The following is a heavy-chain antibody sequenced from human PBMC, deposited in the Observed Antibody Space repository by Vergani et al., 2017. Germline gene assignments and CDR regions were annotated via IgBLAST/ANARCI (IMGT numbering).Heavy chain of an antibody. D-gene: IGHD4-23*01. V-gene: IGHV3-30*18. CDR1: GFTFSSYG. Sequence: VQLVESGGGLVKPGGSLRLSCAASGFTFSSYGMHWVRQAPGKGLEWVAVISYDGSNKYYADSVKGRFTISRDNSKNTLYLQMNSLRAEDTAVYYCAKDQTTVDNWFDPWGQGTLVTVSS. CDR2: ISYDGSNK. CDR3: AKDQTTVDNWFDP. J-gene: IGHJ5*02.